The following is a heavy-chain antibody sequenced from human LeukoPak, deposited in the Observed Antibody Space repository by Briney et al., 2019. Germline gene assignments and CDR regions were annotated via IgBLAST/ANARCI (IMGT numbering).Heavy chain of an antibody. CDR3: ARDGDGGGYPDY. D-gene: IGHD3-22*01. V-gene: IGHV4-4*07. CDR2: IHTSGTT. CDR1: GGSVSSHY. Sequence: SETLSLTCTVSGGSVSSHYWSWIRQPAGKGLEWIGRIHTSGTTNYNPSLKSRVTLSLDTSNNQLSLTVTSVTAADTPVYFCARDGDGGGYPDYWGQGTLVTVSS. J-gene: IGHJ4*02.